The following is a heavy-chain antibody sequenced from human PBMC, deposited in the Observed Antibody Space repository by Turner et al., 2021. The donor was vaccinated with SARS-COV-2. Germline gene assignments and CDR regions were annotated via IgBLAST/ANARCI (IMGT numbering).Heavy chain of an antibody. V-gene: IGHV4-39*01. J-gene: IGHJ5*02. CDR2: IYYSGST. CDR3: SRHASIVRGSPFDP. Sequence: QLQLQESGPGLVKPSETLSLTCTVSGGSISNSIYYWGWIRQPPGKGPEWIGSIYYSGSTYYNTSLKSRVTISVDTSKNQFSLKLSSVTTADTALYYCSRHASIVRGSPFDPWGQGTLVTVSS. D-gene: IGHD3-10*02. CDR1: GGSISNSIYY.